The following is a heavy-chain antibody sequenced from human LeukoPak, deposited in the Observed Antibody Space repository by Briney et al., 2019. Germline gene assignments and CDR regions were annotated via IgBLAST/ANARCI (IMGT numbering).Heavy chain of an antibody. Sequence: GGSLRLSCAASGFTFSSYAMHWVRQAPGKELEWVAVISYDGSNKYYADSVKGRFTISRDNSKNTLYLQMNSLRAEDTAVYYCARGGYSYGSRDPYYYMDVWGKGTTVTVSS. CDR3: ARGGYSYGSRDPYYYMDV. CDR2: ISYDGSNK. D-gene: IGHD5-18*01. CDR1: GFTFSSYA. V-gene: IGHV3-30-3*01. J-gene: IGHJ6*03.